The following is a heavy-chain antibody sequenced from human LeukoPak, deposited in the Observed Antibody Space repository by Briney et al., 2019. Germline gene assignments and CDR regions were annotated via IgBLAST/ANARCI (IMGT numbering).Heavy chain of an antibody. CDR2: ISWNSGSI. D-gene: IGHD3-3*01. CDR1: GFTFSSYS. CDR3: AKASRGDGRFFDWLFSSYFAS. J-gene: IGHJ4*02. Sequence: GGSPRLSCAASGFTFSSYSMNWVRQAPGKGLEWVSGISWNSGSIGYADSVKGRFTISRDNAKNSLYLQMNSLRAEDTALYYCAKASRGDGRFFDWLFSSYFASWGKGTLVPSPQ. V-gene: IGHV3-9*01.